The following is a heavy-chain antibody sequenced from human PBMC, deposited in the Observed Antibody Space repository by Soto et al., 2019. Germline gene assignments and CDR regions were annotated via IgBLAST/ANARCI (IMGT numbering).Heavy chain of an antibody. Sequence: GSLRLSCAASGLTFSSYGMHWVRQAPGKGLEWVAVISYDGSNKYYADSVKGRFTISRDNSKNTLYLQMNSLRAEDTAVYYCAKDIGGYSSGSNDYWGQGALVTVSS. CDR2: ISYDGSNK. CDR3: AKDIGGYSSGSNDY. J-gene: IGHJ4*02. D-gene: IGHD6-19*01. CDR1: GLTFSSYG. V-gene: IGHV3-30*18.